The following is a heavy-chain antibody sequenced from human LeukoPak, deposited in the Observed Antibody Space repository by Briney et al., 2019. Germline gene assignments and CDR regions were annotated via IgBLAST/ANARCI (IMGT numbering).Heavy chain of an antibody. CDR2: IWYDGSNK. J-gene: IGHJ4*02. CDR3: ARDYAHSYGQFDY. V-gene: IGHV3-33*01. Sequence: GALRLSCAASGFTFSSYDMHWVRQAPGKGLELVAVIWYDGSNKYFADSVKCRFTISRDNSKNTLFLQMNTLRAEDTALYYCARDYAHSYGQFDYWGQGTLVTVSS. CDR1: GFTFSSYD. D-gene: IGHD2-2*01.